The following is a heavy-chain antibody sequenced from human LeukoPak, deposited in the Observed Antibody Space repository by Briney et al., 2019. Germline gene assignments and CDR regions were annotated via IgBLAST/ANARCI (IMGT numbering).Heavy chain of an antibody. CDR3: ARAQFTMVRGVIRNNWFDP. CDR1: GGSFSGYY. J-gene: IGHJ5*02. D-gene: IGHD3-10*01. V-gene: IGHV4-59*01. Sequence: SETLSLTCAVYGGSFSGYYWSWIRQPPGKGLEWIGYIYYSGSTNYNPSLKSRVTISVDTSKNQFSLKLSSVTAADTAVYYCARAQFTMVRGVIRNNWFDPWGQGTLVTVSS. CDR2: IYYSGST.